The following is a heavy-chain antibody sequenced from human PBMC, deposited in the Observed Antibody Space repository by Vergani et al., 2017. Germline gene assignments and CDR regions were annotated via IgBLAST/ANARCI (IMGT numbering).Heavy chain of an antibody. Sequence: QVQLVESGGGVVQPGRSLRLSCAASGFTFSSYGMHWVRQAPGKGLEWVAVISYDGSNKYYADSVKGRFTISRDNSKNTLYLQMNSLRAEDTAVYYCAKGGSYYDSSGYYPAGDTGAFDIWGQGTMVTVSS. CDR3: AKGGSYYDSSGYYPAGDTGAFDI. D-gene: IGHD3-22*01. V-gene: IGHV3-30*18. CDR1: GFTFSSYG. CDR2: ISYDGSNK. J-gene: IGHJ3*02.